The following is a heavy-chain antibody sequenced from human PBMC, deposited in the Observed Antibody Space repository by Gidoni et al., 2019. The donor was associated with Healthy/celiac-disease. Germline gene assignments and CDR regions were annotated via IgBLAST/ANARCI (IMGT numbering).Heavy chain of an antibody. Sequence: QVQLVESGGGVVQPGRSLRLSCAASGFTFSSYGMHWVRQAPGKGLEWVAVISYDGSNKYYADSVKGRFTNSRDNSKNTLYLQMNSLRAEDTAVYYCAKDSSGYYYYYYYGMDVWGQGTTVTVSS. D-gene: IGHD3-22*01. J-gene: IGHJ6*02. CDR3: AKDSSGYYYYYYYGMDV. CDR2: ISYDGSNK. V-gene: IGHV3-30*18. CDR1: GFTFSSYG.